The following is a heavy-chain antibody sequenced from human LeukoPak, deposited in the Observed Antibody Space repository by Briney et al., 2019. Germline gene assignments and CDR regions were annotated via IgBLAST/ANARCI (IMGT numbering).Heavy chain of an antibody. CDR2: IYYSGST. D-gene: IGHD2-2*02. V-gene: IGHV4-31*03. CDR1: GGSISGGGYY. Sequence: SETLSLTCTVSGGSISGGGYYWSWIRQHPGKGLEWIGYIYYSGSTYYNPSLKSRVTISVDTSKNQFSLKLSSVTAADTAVYYCARGREYCSSTSCYTWFDPWGQGTLVTVSS. J-gene: IGHJ5*02. CDR3: ARGREYCSSTSCYTWFDP.